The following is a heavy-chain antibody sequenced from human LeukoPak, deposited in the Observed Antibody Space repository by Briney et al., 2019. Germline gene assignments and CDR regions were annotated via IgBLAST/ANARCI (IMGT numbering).Heavy chain of an antibody. V-gene: IGHV1-2*02. Sequence: ASVKVSCKASGYTFTGYYMHWVRQAPGQGLEWMGWINPNSGGTNYAQKFQGRVTTTRDTSISTAYMELSRLRSDDTAVYYCARVEVVATIPFDYWGQGTLVTVSS. D-gene: IGHD5-12*01. J-gene: IGHJ4*02. CDR3: ARVEVVATIPFDY. CDR1: GYTFTGYY. CDR2: INPNSGGT.